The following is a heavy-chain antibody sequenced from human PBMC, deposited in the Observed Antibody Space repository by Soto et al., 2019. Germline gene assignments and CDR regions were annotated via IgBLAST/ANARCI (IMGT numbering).Heavy chain of an antibody. CDR2: ISYDGSNK. D-gene: IGHD6-19*01. Sequence: GGSLRLSCAASGFTFSGYVMHWVRQAPGKGLEWVAVISYDGSNKYYADSVKGRFTISRDNSKNTLYLQMNSLRAEDTAVYYCAKDLSSGWSYGMDVWGQGTTVTVSS. J-gene: IGHJ6*02. CDR1: GFTFSGYV. CDR3: AKDLSSGWSYGMDV. V-gene: IGHV3-30*18.